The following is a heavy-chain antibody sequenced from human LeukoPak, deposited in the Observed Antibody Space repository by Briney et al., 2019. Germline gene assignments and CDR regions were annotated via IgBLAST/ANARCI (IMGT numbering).Heavy chain of an antibody. CDR3: ARDFDFWSGRRGAFDY. J-gene: IGHJ4*02. D-gene: IGHD3-3*01. V-gene: IGHV3-20*04. CDR1: GFTFDDYG. CDR2: INWNGGST. Sequence: PGGSLRLSCAASGFTFDDYGMSWVRQAPGKGLEWVSGINWNGGSTGYADSVKGRFTISRDNAKNSLYLQMNSLRAEDTAVYYCARDFDFWSGRRGAFDYWAQGPLVTVSS.